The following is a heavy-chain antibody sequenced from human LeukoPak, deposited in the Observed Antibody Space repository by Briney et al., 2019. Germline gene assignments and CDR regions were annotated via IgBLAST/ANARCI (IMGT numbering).Heavy chain of an antibody. V-gene: IGHV3-23*01. J-gene: IGHJ4*02. CDR1: GFTFSDYA. CDR2: ISASGGST. CDR3: ATPQGDF. Sequence: AGGSLRLSCAASGFTFSDYAMSWVRQAPGKGLEWGSAISASGGSTYYADSVKGRFTIARDNSKNTLSLQMISLEVDDTAVYYCATPQGDFWGQGTLVTVSS.